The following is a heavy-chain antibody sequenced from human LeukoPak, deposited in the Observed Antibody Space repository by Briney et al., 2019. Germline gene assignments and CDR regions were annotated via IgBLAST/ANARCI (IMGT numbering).Heavy chain of an antibody. Sequence: HPGGSLRLSCAASGFTFSSYAMSWVRQAPGKGLEWVSAISGSGGSTYYADSVKGRLTISRDSSKNTLYLQVNSLRAEDTAVYFCARHSGSYGSGSFEQRFDFWGQGTLVTVSS. CDR2: ISGSGGST. CDR3: ARHSGSYGSGSFEQRFDF. CDR1: GFTFSSYA. J-gene: IGHJ4*02. D-gene: IGHD3-10*01. V-gene: IGHV3-23*01.